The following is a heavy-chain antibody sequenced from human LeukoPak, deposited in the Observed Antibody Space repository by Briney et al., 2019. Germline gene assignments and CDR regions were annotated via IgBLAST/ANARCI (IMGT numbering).Heavy chain of an antibody. CDR1: GFTFSSYE. Sequence: GGSLRLSCAASGFTFSSYEMNWVRQAPGKGLEWVSYISSSGSTIYYADSVKGRFTISRDNAKNSLYLQMNSLRAEDTAVYYCAKTGQLSFGYYWGQGTLVTVSS. J-gene: IGHJ4*02. D-gene: IGHD3-16*01. V-gene: IGHV3-48*03. CDR3: AKTGQLSFGYY. CDR2: ISSSGSTI.